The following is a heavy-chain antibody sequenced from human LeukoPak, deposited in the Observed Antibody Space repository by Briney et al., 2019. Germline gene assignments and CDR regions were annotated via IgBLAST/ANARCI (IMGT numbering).Heavy chain of an antibody. Sequence: ASVKVSCKASGGTFSSYAISWVRQAPGQGLEWMGRIIPILGIANYAQKFQGRVTITADKSTSTAYMELSSLRSEDTAVYYCARSAGYSSGWYDYWGQGTLVTVSS. CDR2: IIPILGIA. CDR3: ARSAGYSSGWYDY. CDR1: GGTFSSYA. D-gene: IGHD6-19*01. J-gene: IGHJ4*02. V-gene: IGHV1-69*04.